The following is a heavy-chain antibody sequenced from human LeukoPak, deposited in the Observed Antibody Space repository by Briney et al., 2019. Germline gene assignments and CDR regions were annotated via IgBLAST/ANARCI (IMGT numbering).Heavy chain of an antibody. D-gene: IGHD3-10*01. CDR2: IIPIFGTP. CDR3: ARRGVLWFGELFYYGMDV. CDR1: GGTLSRST. Sequence: SVKVSCKASGGTLSRSTISWVRQAPGQGLEWMGGIIPIFGTPNYAQKFQGRVTITADESTATAYMELSSLRSDDTAVYYCARRGVLWFGELFYYGMDVWGQGTMVTVSS. V-gene: IGHV1-69*13. J-gene: IGHJ6*02.